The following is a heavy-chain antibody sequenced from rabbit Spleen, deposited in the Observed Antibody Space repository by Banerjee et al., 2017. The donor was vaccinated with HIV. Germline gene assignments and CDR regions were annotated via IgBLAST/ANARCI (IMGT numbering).Heavy chain of an antibody. V-gene: IGHV1S45*01. CDR1: GFDFSSGYD. CDR2: IYTGTNGGT. J-gene: IGHJ4*01. D-gene: IGHD3-1*01. CDR3: ARSGSTVAFTL. Sequence: QEQVEESGGDLVKPEGSLTLTCTGSGFDFSSGYDMCWVRQAPGKGLEWIGCIYTGTNGGTYYASWVNGRFTISKTSSTTVTLEMTSLTAADTATYFCARSGSTVAFTLWGPGTLVTVS.